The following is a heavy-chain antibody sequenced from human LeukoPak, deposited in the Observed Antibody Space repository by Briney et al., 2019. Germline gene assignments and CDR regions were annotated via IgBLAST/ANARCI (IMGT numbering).Heavy chain of an antibody. J-gene: IGHJ4*02. Sequence: ASVKVSCKAFGYTFTSNYMHWVRQAPGQGPEWMGVISPSGGSTTYAQKFQGRVTLTRDMSTSTDYLELSSLRSEDTAVYYCARGSSMLFDYWGQGTLSPSPQ. CDR3: ARGSSMLFDY. CDR2: ISPSGGST. D-gene: IGHD6-13*01. V-gene: IGHV1-46*01. CDR1: GYTFTSNY.